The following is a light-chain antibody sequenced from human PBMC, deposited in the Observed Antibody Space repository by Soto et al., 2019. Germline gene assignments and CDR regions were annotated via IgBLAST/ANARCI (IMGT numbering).Light chain of an antibody. CDR3: QQGHNWPLT. CDR2: SAS. J-gene: IGKJ2*01. Sequence: EIVMTQSPATLSVSPGERATLSCRASQSISTELAWYQQKPGQPPRLLIYSASTRATGVPARFTGRGSGSDFTLTISGLQSEDFAVYYCQQGHNWPLTFGQGTRLEI. V-gene: IGKV3-15*01. CDR1: QSISTE.